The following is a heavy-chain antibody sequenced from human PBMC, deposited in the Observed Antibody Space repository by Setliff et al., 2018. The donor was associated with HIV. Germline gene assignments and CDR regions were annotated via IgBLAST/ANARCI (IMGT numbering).Heavy chain of an antibody. D-gene: IGHD6-19*01. V-gene: IGHV1-18*01. CDR2: IGPYNART. CDR1: GYAFTSQF. J-gene: IGHJ4*02. CDR3: ARSPRYSSGWYDSYFDQ. Sequence: ASVKVSCKASGYAFTSQFMHWVRQAPGQGLEWMGWIGPYNARTEYAQKFQGRVTITTDESTSTAYMELSRLRSDDTAVYYCARSPRYSSGWYDSYFDQWGQGTLVTVSS.